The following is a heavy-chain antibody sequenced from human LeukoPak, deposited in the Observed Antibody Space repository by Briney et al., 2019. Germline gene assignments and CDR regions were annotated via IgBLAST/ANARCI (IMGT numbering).Heavy chain of an antibody. V-gene: IGHV3-30*18. CDR2: ISYDGSNK. CDR3: AKDFSGYYDY. CDR1: GFTFSSYG. D-gene: IGHD3-22*01. J-gene: IGHJ4*02. Sequence: GRSLRLSCAASGFTFSSYGMHWVRQAPGKGLEWVAVISYDGSNKYCADSVKGRFTISRDNSKNTLYLQMNSLRAEDTAVYYCAKDFSGYYDYWGQGTLVTVSS.